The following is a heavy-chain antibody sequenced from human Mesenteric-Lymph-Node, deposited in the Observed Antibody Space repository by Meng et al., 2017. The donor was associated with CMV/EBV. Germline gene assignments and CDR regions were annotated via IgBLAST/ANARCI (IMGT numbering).Heavy chain of an antibody. CDR3: ARRYCSSSTCHHDY. D-gene: IGHD2-2*01. V-gene: IGHV5-51*01. CDR2: IYPGDSDT. Sequence: GGSLRLSCKASGYSFTTYWIGWVRQMPGKGLEWMGIIYPGDSDTRYSPSFQGQVTISADKSITTAYLQWSSLKASDTAMYYCARRYCSSSTCHHDYWGQGTLVTVSS. CDR1: GYSFTTYW. J-gene: IGHJ4*02.